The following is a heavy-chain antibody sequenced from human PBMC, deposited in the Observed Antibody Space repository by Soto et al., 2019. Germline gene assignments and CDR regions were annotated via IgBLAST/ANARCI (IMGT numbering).Heavy chain of an antibody. CDR2: IDPSDSYT. V-gene: IGHV5-10-1*01. Sequence: EVQLVQSGAEVKKPGESLRISCKGSGYSFTSYWISWVRQMPGKGLEWMGRIDPSDSYTNYSPSFQGHVTISADKSISTAYLQWSSLKASDTAMYYCARTSMQSRGYSYGPGGMDVWGQGTTVTVSS. D-gene: IGHD5-18*01. CDR3: ARTSMQSRGYSYGPGGMDV. J-gene: IGHJ6*02. CDR1: GYSFTSYW.